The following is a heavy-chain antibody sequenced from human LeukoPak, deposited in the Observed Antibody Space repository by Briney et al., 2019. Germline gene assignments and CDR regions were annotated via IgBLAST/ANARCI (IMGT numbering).Heavy chain of an antibody. CDR2: ISSNGGST. V-gene: IGHV3-64*01. Sequence: GGSLRLSCAPSGFTFSNYAMHWVRQAPGKGLEYVSAISSNGGSTYYANSVKGRFTISRDNSKNTLYLQMGSLRAEDMAVYYCARAKYCSSTSCQWGPYYYMDVWGKGTTVTVSS. D-gene: IGHD2-2*01. CDR1: GFTFSNYA. J-gene: IGHJ6*03. CDR3: ARAKYCSSTSCQWGPYYYMDV.